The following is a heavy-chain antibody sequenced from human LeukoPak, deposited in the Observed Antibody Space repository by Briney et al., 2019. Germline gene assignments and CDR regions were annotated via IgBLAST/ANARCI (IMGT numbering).Heavy chain of an antibody. CDR3: ARHVTDYRGPSFGSWFDS. CDR1: GYSFTNYW. CDR2: IYPDDSTA. D-gene: IGHD4/OR15-4a*01. J-gene: IGHJ5*01. Sequence: GESLRISCKGSGYSFTNYWIGWVRQMPGKGLEWVGIIYPDDSTARYSPSFQGQVTISADKSITTAYLQWSSLKASDTAIYYCARHVTDYRGPSFGSWFDSWGQGTLVTVSS. V-gene: IGHV5-51*01.